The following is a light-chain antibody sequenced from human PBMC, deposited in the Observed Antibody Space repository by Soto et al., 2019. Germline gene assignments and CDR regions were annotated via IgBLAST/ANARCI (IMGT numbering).Light chain of an antibody. Sequence: QSLLTQPRSVSGSPGQSVTISCTGTSSDVGAYNYVSWYQQHPGKAPKLIIYDVSKRPSGVPDRFSGSKSGNTASLTISGLQAEDEADYYCCSYAGSPYVFGTGTKVTVL. CDR1: SSDVGAYNY. J-gene: IGLJ1*01. CDR2: DVS. CDR3: CSYAGSPYV. V-gene: IGLV2-11*01.